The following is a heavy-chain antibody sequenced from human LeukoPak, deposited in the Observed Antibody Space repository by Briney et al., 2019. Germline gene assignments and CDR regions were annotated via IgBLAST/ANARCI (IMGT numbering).Heavy chain of an antibody. Sequence: ASVKVSCKASVYTFTSYDINWVRQATGQGLEWMGWMNPNIGNTAYAQKFQGRFTMTRDTSISTADMELSSLRSEDTAVYYCARGLGVPGVYPDLRFWGQGTLVTVSS. V-gene: IGHV1-8*01. CDR3: ARGLGVPGVYPDLRF. CDR1: VYTFTSYD. CDR2: MNPNIGNT. J-gene: IGHJ4*02. D-gene: IGHD2-2*01.